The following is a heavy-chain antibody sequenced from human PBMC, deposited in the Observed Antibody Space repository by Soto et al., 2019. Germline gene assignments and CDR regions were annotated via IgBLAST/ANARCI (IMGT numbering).Heavy chain of an antibody. J-gene: IGHJ3*02. CDR3: ARHGGGNYPPLHDAFDI. Sequence: VESLKNSCNGSGCSFTTYWIGWVRQMPGKCLEWMGIIYPGDSDTRYSPSFQGQVTISADKSISTAYLQWSGLKASDTAMYYCARHGGGNYPPLHDAFDIWGQGTMVTVSS. CDR2: IYPGDSDT. CDR1: GCSFTTYW. D-gene: IGHD4-4*01. V-gene: IGHV5-51*01.